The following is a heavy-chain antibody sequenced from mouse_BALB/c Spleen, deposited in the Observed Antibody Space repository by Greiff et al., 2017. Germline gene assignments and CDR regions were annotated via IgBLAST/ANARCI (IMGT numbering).Heavy chain of an antibody. CDR1: GFSLTSYG. V-gene: IGHV2-9*02. CDR3: ARELRLRPWFAY. CDR2: IWAGGST. Sequence: VQVVESGPGLVAPSQSLSITCTVSGFSLTSYGVHWVRQPPGKGLEWLGVIWAGGSTNYNSALMSRLSISKDNSKSQVFLKMNSLQTDDTAMYYCARELRLRPWFAYWGQGTLVTVSA. D-gene: IGHD1-2*01. J-gene: IGHJ3*01.